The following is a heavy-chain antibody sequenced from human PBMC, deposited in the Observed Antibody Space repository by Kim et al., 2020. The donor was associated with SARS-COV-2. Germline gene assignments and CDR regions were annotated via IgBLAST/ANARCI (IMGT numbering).Heavy chain of an antibody. V-gene: IGHV4-31*02. CDR2: T. Sequence: THSNPSLESRVSISVDTSDNQFSLKLSSLTAADTAVYFCARDDGYAQADYWGQGTLVTVSS. J-gene: IGHJ4*02. CDR3: ARDDGYAQADY. D-gene: IGHD3-16*01.